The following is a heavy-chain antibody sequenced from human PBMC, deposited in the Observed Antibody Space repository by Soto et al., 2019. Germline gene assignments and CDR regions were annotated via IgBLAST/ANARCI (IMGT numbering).Heavy chain of an antibody. CDR2: INHSGST. V-gene: IGHV4-34*01. J-gene: IGHJ3*02. D-gene: IGHD2-15*01. Sequence: PSETLSLTCAVYGGSFSGYYWSWIRQPPGKGLEWIGEINHSGSTNYNPSLKSRVTISVDTSKNQFSLKLSSVTAADTAVYYCARAEGDIVVVVAASDAFDIWGQGTMVTVSS. CDR3: ARAEGDIVVVVAASDAFDI. CDR1: GGSFSGYY.